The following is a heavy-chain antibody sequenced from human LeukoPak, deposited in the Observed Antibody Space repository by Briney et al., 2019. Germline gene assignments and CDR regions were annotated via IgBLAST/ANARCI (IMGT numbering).Heavy chain of an antibody. CDR2: IGGTDGTT. CDR1: GHTYSTYV. CDR3: TKRVDGSGTYYIDY. Sequence: GGSLRLSCAASGHTYSTYVMNWVRHAPGEALEWVSAIGGTDGTTFYADSVKGRFAISRDNSKNTLFLDMHTLRAEDTALYYCTKRVDGSGTYYIDYWGQGTLVTVSS. V-gene: IGHV3-23*01. J-gene: IGHJ4*02. D-gene: IGHD3-10*01.